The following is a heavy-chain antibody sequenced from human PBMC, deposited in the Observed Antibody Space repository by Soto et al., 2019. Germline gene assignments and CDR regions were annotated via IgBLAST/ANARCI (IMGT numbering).Heavy chain of an antibody. CDR1: GGSISSSSYY. D-gene: IGHD6-13*01. Sequence: SETLSLTCTVSGGSISSSSYYWGWIRQPPGKGLEWIGSIYYSGSTYYNPSLKSRVTISVDTSKNQFSLKLSSVTAADTAVYYCARQLAAAGKVGRYYYYGTDVWGQGTTVTVSS. V-gene: IGHV4-39*01. CDR2: IYYSGST. J-gene: IGHJ6*02. CDR3: ARQLAAAGKVGRYYYYGTDV.